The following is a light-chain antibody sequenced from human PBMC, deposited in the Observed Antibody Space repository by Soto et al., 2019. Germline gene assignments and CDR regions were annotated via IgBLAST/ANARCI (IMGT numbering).Light chain of an antibody. V-gene: IGKV3-15*01. Sequence: EIGLTQSPATLSLSPGERAALSCRASQSINSELAWYQQKPGQPPRLLLYGASTRATGVPARFTGSESGSEFTLTISGLQSEDFAVYYCQQCHNCPLTFGQGTRLEI. CDR2: GAS. CDR1: QSINSE. J-gene: IGKJ2*01. CDR3: QQCHNCPLT.